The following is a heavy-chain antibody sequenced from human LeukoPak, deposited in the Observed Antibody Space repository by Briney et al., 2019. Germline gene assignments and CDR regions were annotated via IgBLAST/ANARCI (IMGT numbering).Heavy chain of an antibody. CDR1: GFTFSSYG. V-gene: IGHV3-33*01. CDR3: ARELPPVVNFYFDS. Sequence: GGSLRLSCEASGFTFSSYGMHWVRQAPGKGLEWVAVIWYDGSDKYYADSVKGRFSISRDNSKNTQYLQMNSLRAEDTAVYYCARELPPVVNFYFDSWGQGTLVTVCS. D-gene: IGHD3-22*01. J-gene: IGHJ4*02. CDR2: IWYDGSDK.